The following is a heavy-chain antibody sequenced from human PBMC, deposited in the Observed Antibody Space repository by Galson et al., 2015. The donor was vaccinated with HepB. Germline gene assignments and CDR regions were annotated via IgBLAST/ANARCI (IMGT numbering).Heavy chain of an antibody. V-gene: IGHV3-66*01. CDR3: ARDYGDYGEDAFDI. D-gene: IGHD4-17*01. J-gene: IGHJ3*02. CDR2: IYSGGST. Sequence: SLRLSCAASGFTVSSNYMSWVRQAPGKGLEWVSVIYSGGSTYYADSVKGRFTISRDNAKNSLYLQMNSLRAEDTAVYYCARDYGDYGEDAFDIWGQGTMVTVSS. CDR1: GFTVSSNY.